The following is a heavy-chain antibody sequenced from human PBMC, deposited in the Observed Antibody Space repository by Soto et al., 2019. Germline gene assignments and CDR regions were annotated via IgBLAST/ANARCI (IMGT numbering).Heavy chain of an antibody. V-gene: IGHV5-51*01. D-gene: IGHD3-3*01. CDR3: ARGRVASRTFDY. CDR1: DYRFTSYW. CDR2: IYPSDSDT. Sequence: PRESLKISCKASDYRFTSYWIAWVRPMPGQGLELMGIIYPSDSDTRYSPSFQGQVSISADKSITTAYLQWTSLRSSDTAIYYCARGRVASRTFDYWGQGTLVTVSS. J-gene: IGHJ4*02.